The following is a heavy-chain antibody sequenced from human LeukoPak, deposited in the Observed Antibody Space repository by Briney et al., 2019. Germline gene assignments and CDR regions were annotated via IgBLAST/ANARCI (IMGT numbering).Heavy chain of an antibody. CDR3: ARADSSGYPLDY. CDR1: GGSISSSSYY. J-gene: IGHJ4*02. V-gene: IGHV4-39*07. CDR2: IYYSGST. D-gene: IGHD3-22*01. Sequence: SETLSLTCTVSGGSISSSSYYWGWLRQPPGTGLEWIGSIYYSGSTYYNPSLKSRVTISVDTSKNQFSLKLSSVTAADTAVYYCARADSSGYPLDYWGQGTLVTVSS.